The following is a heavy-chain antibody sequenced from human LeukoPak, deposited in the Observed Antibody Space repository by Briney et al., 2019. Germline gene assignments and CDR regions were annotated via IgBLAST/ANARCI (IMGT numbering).Heavy chain of an antibody. CDR2: ISSSGSST. CDR1: GFTFNNYE. CDR3: ARGGVGVPFDY. D-gene: IGHD1-26*01. Sequence: VGSLRLSCAASGFTFNNYEMTWVRQAPGKGLEWVSYISSSGSSTYYADSVKGRFTISRDNTKNSLYLQMNSLRAEDTAVYYCARGGVGVPFDYWGQGTLVTVSS. V-gene: IGHV3-48*03. J-gene: IGHJ4*02.